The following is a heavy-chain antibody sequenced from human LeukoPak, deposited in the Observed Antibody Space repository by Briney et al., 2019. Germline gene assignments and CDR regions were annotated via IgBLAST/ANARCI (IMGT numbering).Heavy chain of an antibody. CDR2: IYYSGST. Sequence: PSETLSLTCTVSGGSISSRSYYWGWLRQPPGTGLEWMGSIYYSGSTYYNPSLQSRVTISVDTSKNQFSLKLSSVTAADTAVYYCARDRRNWNVEYNWFDPWGQGTLVTVSS. CDR1: GGSISSRSYY. J-gene: IGHJ5*02. D-gene: IGHD1-20*01. V-gene: IGHV4-39*07. CDR3: ARDRRNWNVEYNWFDP.